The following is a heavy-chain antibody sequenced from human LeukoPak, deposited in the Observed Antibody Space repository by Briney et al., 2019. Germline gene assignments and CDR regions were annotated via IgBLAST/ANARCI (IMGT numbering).Heavy chain of an antibody. CDR1: GYSFSSYW. J-gene: IGHJ3*02. Sequence: GESLKISCKGSGYSFSSYWIGWVRQMPGKGLEWMGIIYPGDCDTRYSPSFQGQVTTSADKSISTAYLQWSSLKASDTAMYYCASLRSYSDAFDIWGQGTMVIVSS. CDR3: ASLRSYSDAFDI. D-gene: IGHD2-21*01. V-gene: IGHV5-51*01. CDR2: IYPGDCDT.